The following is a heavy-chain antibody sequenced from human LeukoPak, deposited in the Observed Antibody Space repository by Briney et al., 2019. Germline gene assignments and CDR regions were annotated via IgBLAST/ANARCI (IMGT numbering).Heavy chain of an antibody. D-gene: IGHD5-18*01. CDR2: IYPGDSET. CDR1: GYSFTTYW. V-gene: IGHV5-51*01. Sequence: GESLRISCKGSGYSFTTYWIGWVRQTPGKGLEWMGIIYPGDSETRYSPSFEGQVTISVDKSTAFLQWSSLKASDTGMYYCARHRETTMARRAFDYWGQGTLVTVSS. J-gene: IGHJ4*02. CDR3: ARHRETTMARRAFDY.